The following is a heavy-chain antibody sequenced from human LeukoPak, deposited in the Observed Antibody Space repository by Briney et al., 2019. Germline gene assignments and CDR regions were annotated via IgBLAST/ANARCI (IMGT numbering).Heavy chain of an antibody. J-gene: IGHJ3*02. CDR3: ARGGLVSLANTPLGAFDI. V-gene: IGHV4-34*01. Sequence: PSETLSLTCAVYGGSFSGYYWSWIRQPPGKGLEWIGEINHSGSTNYNPSLKSRVTISVDTSKNQFSLQLNSVTPEDTAMYYCARGGLVSLANTPLGAFDIWGQGTMVFVSS. CDR2: INHSGST. CDR1: GGSFSGYY. D-gene: IGHD3/OR15-3a*01.